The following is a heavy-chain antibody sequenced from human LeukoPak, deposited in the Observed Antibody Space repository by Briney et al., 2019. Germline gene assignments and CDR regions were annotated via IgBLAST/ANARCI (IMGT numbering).Heavy chain of an antibody. V-gene: IGHV4-4*07. D-gene: IGHD2-21*02. CDR2: IYTSGST. J-gene: IGHJ4*02. CDR3: GGRVVVVTAVHFDY. Sequence: SETLSLTCTVSGGSISNYYWSWIRQPAGKGLEWIGRIYTSGSTNYNPSLKSRVTMSVDTSKNQFSLKLRSVTGADTAVYYCGGRVVVVTAVHFDYWGQGTLVTVSS. CDR1: GGSISNYY.